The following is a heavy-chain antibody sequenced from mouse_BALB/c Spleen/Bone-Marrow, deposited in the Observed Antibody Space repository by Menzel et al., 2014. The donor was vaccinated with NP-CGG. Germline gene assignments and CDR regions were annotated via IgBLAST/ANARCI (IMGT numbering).Heavy chain of an antibody. CDR2: IDPANGDT. CDR3: ARNGNYGAWFAY. CDR1: GFNIKDTY. J-gene: IGHJ3*01. V-gene: IGHV14-3*02. Sequence: VQLQQSGAELVKPGALVKLSCTASGFNIKDTYMHWVKQRPEQGLEWIGRIDPANGDTKYDPKFQGKATITADASSNTAYLQLSSLTSEDTAVYYCARNGNYGAWFAYWGQGTLVTVSA. D-gene: IGHD2-1*01.